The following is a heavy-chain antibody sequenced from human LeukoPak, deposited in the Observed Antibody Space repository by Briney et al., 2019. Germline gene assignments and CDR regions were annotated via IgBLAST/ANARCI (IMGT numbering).Heavy chain of an antibody. J-gene: IGHJ4*02. D-gene: IGHD3-10*01. CDR1: GGTFSSYA. CDR3: ARNLWFGELLLDY. CDR2: IIPIFGTA. V-gene: IGHV1-69*13. Sequence: SVKVSCKASGGTFSSYAISWVRQAPGQGLEWMGGIIPIFGTANYAQKFQGRVTITADESASTAYMELSSLRSEDTAVYYCARNLWFGELLLDYWGQGTLVTVSS.